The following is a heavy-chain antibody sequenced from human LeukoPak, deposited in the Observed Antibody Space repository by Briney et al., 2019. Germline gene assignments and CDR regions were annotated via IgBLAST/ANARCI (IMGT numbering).Heavy chain of an antibody. V-gene: IGHV3-23*01. Sequence: GGSLRLSCAASGFTFSTYAMSWVRQAPVKGLEWVSTISGSGANTYYADSVRGRFTISRDNSKNTLYLHMNSLRAEDTAVYYCAEERAGYTNPYYFDYWGQGTLVTVSS. CDR3: AEERAGYTNPYYFDY. J-gene: IGHJ4*02. CDR2: ISGSGANT. D-gene: IGHD3-16*02. CDR1: GFTFSTYA.